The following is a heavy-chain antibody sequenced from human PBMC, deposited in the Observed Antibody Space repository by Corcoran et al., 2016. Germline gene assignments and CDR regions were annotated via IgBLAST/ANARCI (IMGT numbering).Heavy chain of an antibody. CDR1: GGTFSSYA. CDR2: ISPIFCTA. V-gene: IGHV1-69*01. CDR3: ASRRVAYSSSPYGMDV. Sequence: QVQLVKSGAEVKKPGSSVKVSCKASGGTFSSYAISWVRQAPGQGLEWMGGISPIFCTANYAQKFQGRVTTTADESTSRVYMELSSLRSEDTDVYYCASRRVAYSSSPYGMDVCGQGTTVTVSS. J-gene: IGHJ6*02. D-gene: IGHD6-6*01.